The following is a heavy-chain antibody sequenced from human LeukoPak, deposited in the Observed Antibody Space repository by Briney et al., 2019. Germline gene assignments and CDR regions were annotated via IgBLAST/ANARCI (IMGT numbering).Heavy chain of an antibody. J-gene: IGHJ3*01. V-gene: IGHV3-23*01. CDR3: ARGGWVSSDAFDV. CDR2: ISGPGTST. D-gene: IGHD5/OR15-5a*01. CDR1: GFTFSNYA. Sequence: PSGGSLRLSCAASGFTFSNYAVSWVRQAPGKGLDWVSVISGPGTSTSYGNSVKGRYTISRDNSKNPVFLQMNSLRAEDTAVYYCARGGWVSSDAFDVWGQGTMVTVSS.